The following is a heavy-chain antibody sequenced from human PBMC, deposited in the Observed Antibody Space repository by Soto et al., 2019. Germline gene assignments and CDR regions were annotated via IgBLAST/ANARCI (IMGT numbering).Heavy chain of an antibody. CDR1: GGTFSSYT. Sequence: QVQLVQSGAEVKKPGSSVKVSCKASGGTFSSYTISWVRQAPGQGLEWMGRIIPIVGIANYAQKFQGRVTITADKSTSTAYMELSSLRSEDTAVYYCASPGIAAAVAHFQHWGQGTLVTVSS. CDR2: IIPIVGIA. D-gene: IGHD6-13*01. J-gene: IGHJ1*01. CDR3: ASPGIAAAVAHFQH. V-gene: IGHV1-69*02.